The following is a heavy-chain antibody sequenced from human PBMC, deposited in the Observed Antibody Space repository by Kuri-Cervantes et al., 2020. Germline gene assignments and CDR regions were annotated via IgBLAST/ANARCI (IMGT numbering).Heavy chain of an antibody. CDR1: GGSISSSNW. CDR2: ISSDGSST. V-gene: IGHV3-74*01. CDR3: AKGSIAVAP. J-gene: IGHJ5*02. D-gene: IGHD6-19*01. Sequence: ETLSLTCAVSGGSISSSNWWSWVRQPPGKGLVWVSHISSDGSSTRYADSVKGRFTISRDNAKNTLYLQMNSLRAEDTAVYYCAKGSIAVAPWGQGTLVTVSS.